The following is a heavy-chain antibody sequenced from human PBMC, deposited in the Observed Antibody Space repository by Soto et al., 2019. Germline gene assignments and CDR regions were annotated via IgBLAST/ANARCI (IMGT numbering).Heavy chain of an antibody. D-gene: IGHD5-12*01. V-gene: IGHV1-69*13. J-gene: IGHJ6*02. CDR2: IIPIFGTA. CDR3: ARPRDGYNPGYYGMDV. CDR1: GVTFSSYA. Sequence: SVKVSCKACGVTFSSYAISWVRQAPGQGLEWMGGIIPIFGTANYAQKFQGRVTITADESTSTAYMELSSLRSEDTAVYYCARPRDGYNPGYYGMDVWGQGTTVTVSS.